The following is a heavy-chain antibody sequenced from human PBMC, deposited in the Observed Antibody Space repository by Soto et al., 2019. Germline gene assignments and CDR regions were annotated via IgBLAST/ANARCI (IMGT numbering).Heavy chain of an antibody. V-gene: IGHV3-48*03. Sequence: EVQLVESGGGLVQAGGSLRLFCAVSGFTFSSYEMNWVRQAPGKGLEWVSYIGTSGKTIYYADSVRGRFTISRDHAKYSLYLQMNSLRAEDTAVYFCARDPAIYSGKFDYGLDVWGRGTTVTVSS. CDR2: IGTSGKTI. CDR1: GFTFSSYE. D-gene: IGHD4-4*01. CDR3: ARDPAIYSGKFDYGLDV. J-gene: IGHJ6*02.